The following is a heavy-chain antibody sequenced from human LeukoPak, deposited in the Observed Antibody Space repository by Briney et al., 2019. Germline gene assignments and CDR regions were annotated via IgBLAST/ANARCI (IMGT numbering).Heavy chain of an antibody. J-gene: IGHJ5*02. CDR2: IKPDGSGK. CDR3: ARDMIILQS. V-gene: IGHV3-7*04. CDR1: GFTFSSYW. Sequence: PGGSLRLSCAASGFTFSSYWMTWVRQAPGKGLEWVANIKPDGSGKYYVDSVKGRFTISRDNAKKSLYLQMNSLRAEDTAVYFCARDMIILQSWGQGTLVTVSS. D-gene: IGHD3-16*01.